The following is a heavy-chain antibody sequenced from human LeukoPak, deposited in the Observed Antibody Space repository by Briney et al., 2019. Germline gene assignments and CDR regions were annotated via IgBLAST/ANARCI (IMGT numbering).Heavy chain of an antibody. V-gene: IGHV4-39*07. J-gene: IGHJ4*02. D-gene: IGHD1-1*01. CDR3: ARGPGTSWFDY. Sequence: SETLSLTCTVSGGSISSSRYYWGWIRQPPGKGLEWIGSIYYSGSTYYNPSLKSRVTISVDTSKNQFSLKLSSVSAADTAVYYCARGPGTSWFDYWGQGTLVTVSS. CDR1: GGSISSSRYY. CDR2: IYYSGST.